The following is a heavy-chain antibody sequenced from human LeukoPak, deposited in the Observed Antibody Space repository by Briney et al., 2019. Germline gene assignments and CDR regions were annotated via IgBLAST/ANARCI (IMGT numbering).Heavy chain of an antibody. CDR3: ARGLYGDYDLDYFDY. Sequence: PSETLSLTCAVSGGSISSGGYSWSWIRQPPGKGLEWIGYIYHSGSTYYNPSLKSRVTISVDTSKNQFSLKLSSVTAADTAVYYCARGLYGDYDLDYFDYWGQGTLVTVSS. V-gene: IGHV4-30-2*05. CDR2: IYHSGST. J-gene: IGHJ4*02. CDR1: GGSISSGGYS. D-gene: IGHD4-17*01.